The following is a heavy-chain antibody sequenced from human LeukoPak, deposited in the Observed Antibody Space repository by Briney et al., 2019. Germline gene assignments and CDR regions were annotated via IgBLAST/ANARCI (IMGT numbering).Heavy chain of an antibody. D-gene: IGHD3-22*01. CDR3: AKRTYYYDSSGYYHRIDY. Sequence: GGSLRLSCAASGFTFRNYAMSWVRQAPGKGLEWVSGIHGDASGTFYAESVKGRFTISRDNSRDTLYLQMNSLRAEDTAVYYCAKRTYYYDSSGYYHRIDYWGQGTLVTVSS. J-gene: IGHJ4*02. CDR2: IHGDASGT. CDR1: GFTFRNYA. V-gene: IGHV3-23*01.